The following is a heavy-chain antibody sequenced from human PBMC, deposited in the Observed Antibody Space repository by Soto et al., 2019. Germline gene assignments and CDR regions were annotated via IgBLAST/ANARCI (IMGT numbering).Heavy chain of an antibody. CDR2: IIPIFGTA. Sequence: SVKVSCKASGGTFSSYAISWVRQAPGQGLEWMGGIIPIFGTANYAQKFQGRVTITADESTSTVYMELSSLRSEDTAVYYCARGYCSGGSCYGRDYYYYYGMDVWGQGTTVTVSS. CDR1: GGTFSSYA. J-gene: IGHJ6*02. CDR3: ARGYCSGGSCYGRDYYYYYGMDV. D-gene: IGHD2-15*01. V-gene: IGHV1-69*13.